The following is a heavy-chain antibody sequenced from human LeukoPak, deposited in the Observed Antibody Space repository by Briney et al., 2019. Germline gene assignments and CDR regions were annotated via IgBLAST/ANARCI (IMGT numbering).Heavy chain of an antibody. J-gene: IGHJ5*02. CDR3: ARDTYYYDSSGCYH. D-gene: IGHD3-22*01. Sequence: KPGGSLRLSCAASGFTFSSYSMNWVRQAPGKGLKWVSSISSSSSYIYYADSVKGRFTISRDNAKNSLYLQMNSLRAEDTAVYYCARDTYYYDSSGCYHWGQGTLVTVSS. CDR2: ISSSSSYI. V-gene: IGHV3-21*01. CDR1: GFTFSSYS.